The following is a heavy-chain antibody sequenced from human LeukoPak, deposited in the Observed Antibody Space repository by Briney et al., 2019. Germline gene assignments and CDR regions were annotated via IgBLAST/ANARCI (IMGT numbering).Heavy chain of an antibody. V-gene: IGHV1-2*02. Sequence: GASVKVSCKASGYTFTGYYIHWVRQAPGQGLEWMGWIDPNSGGTNYAQRFQGRITMTRDTSISTAYMELSRLRSDDTAVYYCARAAASDYWGQGTLVTVSS. J-gene: IGHJ4*02. CDR1: GYTFTGYY. D-gene: IGHD6-13*01. CDR3: ARAAASDY. CDR2: IDPNSGGT.